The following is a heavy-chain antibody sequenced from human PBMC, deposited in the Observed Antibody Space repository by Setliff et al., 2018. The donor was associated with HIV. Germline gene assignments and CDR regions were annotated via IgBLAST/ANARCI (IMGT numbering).Heavy chain of an antibody. J-gene: IGHJ3*02. CDR1: GGSISSHY. D-gene: IGHD3-22*01. CDR3: ARVYYYDSSGYHDAFDI. CDR2: IYYSGST. Sequence: SETLSLTCTVSGGSISSHYWSWIRQPPGKGLECIGNIYYSGSTNYNPSLKSRVTISVDTSKNQFSLKLSSVTAADTAVYYCARVYYYDSSGYHDAFDIWGQGTMVTVSS. V-gene: IGHV4-59*11.